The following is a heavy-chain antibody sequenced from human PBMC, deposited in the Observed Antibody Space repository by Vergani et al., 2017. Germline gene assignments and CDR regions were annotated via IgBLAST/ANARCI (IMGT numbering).Heavy chain of an antibody. CDR1: GFTFRTYA. V-gene: IGHV3-9*01. J-gene: IGHJ2*01. CDR3: VKDIAASGNYWYFDL. CDR2: INWNSDSI. D-gene: IGHD6-13*01. Sequence: EVQLLESGGDLVQPGGSLRLSCAASGFTFRTYAMNWVRQAPGKGLEWVSGINWNSDSIAYADSVKGRFTISRDNAKNSLYLQMNSLRAEDTALYYCVKDIAASGNYWYFDLWGRGTLVTVSS.